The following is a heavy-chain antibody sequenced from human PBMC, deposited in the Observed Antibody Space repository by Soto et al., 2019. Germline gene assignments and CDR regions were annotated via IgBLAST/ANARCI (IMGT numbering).Heavy chain of an antibody. CDR2: ISGSGGST. CDR1: GFTFSSYA. Sequence: EVQLWESGGGLVQPGGFLRLSCAASGFTFSSYAMSWVRQAPGKGLEWVSAISGSGGSTYYADSVKGRFTISRDNSKNTLYLQMNSLRAEDTAVYYCAKNGVRYSSSSRGGDYWGQGTLVTVSS. J-gene: IGHJ4*02. CDR3: AKNGVRYSSSSRGGDY. D-gene: IGHD6-6*01. V-gene: IGHV3-23*01.